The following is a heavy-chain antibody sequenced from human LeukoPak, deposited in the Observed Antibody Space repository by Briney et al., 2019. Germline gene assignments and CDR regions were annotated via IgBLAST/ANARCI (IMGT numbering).Heavy chain of an antibody. CDR1: GGSISSGYYY. D-gene: IGHD4-17*01. CDR2: IYYSGST. V-gene: IGHV4-30-4*01. CDR3: ARPYGDYYDAFDI. Sequence: SQTLSLTCPVSGGSISSGYYYWGWIRQPPGKGLEWIGYIYYSGSTYYNPSLKSRVTISVDTSKNQFSLKLSSVTAADTAVYYCARPYGDYYDAFDIWGQGTMVTVSS. J-gene: IGHJ3*02.